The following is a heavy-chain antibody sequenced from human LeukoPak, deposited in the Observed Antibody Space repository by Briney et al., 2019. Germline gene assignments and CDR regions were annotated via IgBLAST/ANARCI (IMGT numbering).Heavy chain of an antibody. CDR1: GDSISSYY. CDR2: IYYSGST. Sequence: SETLSLTCTVSGDSISSYYWSWIRQPPGKGLEWTGYIYYSGSTNYNPSLKSRVTISVDTSKNQFSLKLSSVTAADTAVYYCARAQFSGYDWGFKYWGQGTLVTVSS. CDR3: ARAQFSGYDWGFKY. V-gene: IGHV4-59*01. D-gene: IGHD5-12*01. J-gene: IGHJ4*02.